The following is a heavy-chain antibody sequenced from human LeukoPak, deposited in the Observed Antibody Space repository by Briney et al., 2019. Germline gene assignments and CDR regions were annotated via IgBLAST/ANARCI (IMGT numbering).Heavy chain of an antibody. D-gene: IGHD3-3*01. CDR3: ARAGITIFGVVIRPRPFDY. CDR2: ISSSSSYI. V-gene: IGHV3-21*01. J-gene: IGHJ4*02. Sequence: GGSLRLSCAASGFTFSSYAMSWVRQAPGKGLEWVSSISSSSSYIYYADSVKGRFTISRDNAKNSLYLQMNSLRAEDTAVYYCARAGITIFGVVIRPRPFDYWGQGTLVTVSS. CDR1: GFTFSSYA.